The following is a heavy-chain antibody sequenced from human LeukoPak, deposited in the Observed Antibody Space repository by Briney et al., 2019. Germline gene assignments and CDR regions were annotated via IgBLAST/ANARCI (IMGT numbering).Heavy chain of an antibody. J-gene: IGHJ5*02. CDR3: AGGSGYLITS. V-gene: IGHV3-7*01. Sequence: PGGSLRLSRAGFGFTFRSYWMNWVRRAPGKGVEWLAIIKLDGTEKHYKHSVEARFTISRNNANNALHLQMNSLRAEDTAVYYCAGGSGYLITSWGKGTLVTVS. CDR2: IKLDGTEK. CDR1: GFTFRSYW. D-gene: IGHD3-9*01.